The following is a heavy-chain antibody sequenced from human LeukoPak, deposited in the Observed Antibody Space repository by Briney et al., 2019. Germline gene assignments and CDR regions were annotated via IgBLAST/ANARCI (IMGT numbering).Heavy chain of an antibody. J-gene: IGHJ4*02. CDR2: IWYDGSTK. V-gene: IGHV3-33*08. Sequence: GRSLRLSCTASGFSFSSYRMHGVRQAPGKGLEWVEAIWYDGSTKYYADPVKGRFTISRDNSKNTLYLQMNRLRAEDTAVYCCAREVGTYYFDYRGQGTLVTVSS. CDR1: GFSFSSYR. D-gene: IGHD2-21*02. CDR3: AREVGTYYFDY.